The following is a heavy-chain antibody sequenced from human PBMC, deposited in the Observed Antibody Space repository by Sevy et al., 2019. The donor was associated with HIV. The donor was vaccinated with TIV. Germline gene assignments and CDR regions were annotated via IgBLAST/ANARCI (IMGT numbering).Heavy chain of an antibody. Sequence: SETLSLTCTVSVGSISSSSYYWGWIRQPPGKGLEGFGSIYYSGGTYYNPSLKRRVTISVDTSKYLFSLKLSPVTAADTAVYYCARLERGPNYYYYMDVWGKGTPVTVS. CDR3: ARLERGPNYYYYMDV. J-gene: IGHJ6*03. CDR1: VGSISSSSYY. V-gene: IGHV4-39*01. CDR2: IYYSGGT.